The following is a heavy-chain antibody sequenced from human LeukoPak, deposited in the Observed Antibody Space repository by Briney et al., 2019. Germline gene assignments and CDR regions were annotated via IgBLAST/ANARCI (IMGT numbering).Heavy chain of an antibody. CDR1: GFIFSSYA. V-gene: IGHV3-30-3*01. D-gene: IGHD5-12*01. CDR2: MSYDGNSK. Sequence: PGRSLRLSCAASGFIFSSYAMHWVRQAPGKGLEWVAVMSYDGNSKYYADSVKGRFTISRDNSKNTLYLQMNRLRAEDTAAYYCARGKYSGYVNYWGQGTLVTVSS. CDR3: ARGKYSGYVNY. J-gene: IGHJ4*02.